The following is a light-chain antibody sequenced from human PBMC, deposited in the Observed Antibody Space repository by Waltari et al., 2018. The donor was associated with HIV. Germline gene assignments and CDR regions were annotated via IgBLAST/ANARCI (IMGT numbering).Light chain of an antibody. CDR1: QNILNNSNNKNY. CDR2: WAS. V-gene: IGKV4-1*01. CDR3: QQYYSSPPYT. Sequence: DIVMMQSPDSLAVSLGERATINCKSSQNILNNSNNKNYLVWYQQKPGQPPRLLIYWASTRESGVPDRFSGGGSGTNFTLTISNLQAEDVAIYYCQQYYSSPPYTFGQGTKLEIK. J-gene: IGKJ2*01.